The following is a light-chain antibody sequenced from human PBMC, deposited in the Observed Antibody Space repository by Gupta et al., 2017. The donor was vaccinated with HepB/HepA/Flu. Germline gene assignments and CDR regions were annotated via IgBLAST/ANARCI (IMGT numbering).Light chain of an antibody. CDR3: LQGPNTPWT. V-gene: IGKV1-39*01. Sequence: DIQMTQSPSSLSASVGDRVTITCRASESISSYLNWYQQKPGQAPNLLIYAASSVKSGVPSRFSGSLSGTDFILTISRLQPEDFATYYCLQGPNTPWTFGQGTKVEI. CDR1: ESISSY. J-gene: IGKJ1*01. CDR2: AAS.